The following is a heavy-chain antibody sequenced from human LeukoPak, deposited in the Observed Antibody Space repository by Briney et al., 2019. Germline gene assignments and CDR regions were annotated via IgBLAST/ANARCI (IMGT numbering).Heavy chain of an antibody. CDR3: ARGRRDSITYYYGSGSYYDY. V-gene: IGHV4-31*03. D-gene: IGHD3-10*01. CDR1: GGSISSGGYY. J-gene: IGHJ4*02. CDR2: IYYSGST. Sequence: SETLSLTCTVSGGSISSGGYYWSWIRQHPGKGLEWIGYIYYSGSTYYNPSLKSRVTISVDTSKNQFSLKLSSVTAADTAVYYCARGRRDSITYYYGSGSYYDYWGQGTLVTVSS.